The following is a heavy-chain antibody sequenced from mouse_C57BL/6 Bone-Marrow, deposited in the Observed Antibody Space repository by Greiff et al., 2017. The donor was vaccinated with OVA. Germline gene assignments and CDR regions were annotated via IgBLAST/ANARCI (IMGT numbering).Heavy chain of an antibody. Sequence: VQLQQSGTVLARPGASVKMSCKTSGYTFTSYWMHWVKQRPGQGLEWIGAIYPGNSDTSYNQKFKGKAKLTAVTSASTAYMELSSLTNEDSAVYYCTKAYYSNYVGCDYWGQGTTLTVSS. D-gene: IGHD2-5*01. V-gene: IGHV1-5*01. CDR1: GYTFTSYW. J-gene: IGHJ2*01. CDR2: IYPGNSDT. CDR3: TKAYYSNYVGCDY.